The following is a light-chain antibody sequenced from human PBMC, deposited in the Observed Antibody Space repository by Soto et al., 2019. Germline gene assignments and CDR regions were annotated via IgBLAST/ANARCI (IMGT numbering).Light chain of an antibody. V-gene: IGLV1-40*01. CDR2: GNS. J-gene: IGLJ2*01. Sequence: QSVLTQPPSLSGAPGQRVTISCTGSSSNIGAGYDVHWYQQLPGTAPKLLIHGNSNRPSGVPDRFSGSKSGTSASLAITGFRAEDEADYYCQSYDSSLSGVVFGGGTKLTVL. CDR1: SSNIGAGYD. CDR3: QSYDSSLSGVV.